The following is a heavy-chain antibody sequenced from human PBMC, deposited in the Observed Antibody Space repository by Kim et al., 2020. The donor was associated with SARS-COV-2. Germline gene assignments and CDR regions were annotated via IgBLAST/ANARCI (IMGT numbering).Heavy chain of an antibody. D-gene: IGHD6-25*01. CDR3: ARHVISGVFKFDV. CDR2: IAHSGHI. J-gene: IGHJ3*01. CDR1: GSSIGIHYY. V-gene: IGHV4-38-2*02. Sequence: SETLSLTCTVSGSSIGIHYYWAWIRQPPGRGLEWIGSIAHSGHIYFNPSLQSRVAMSVDASKKEFFVNLTSVTAADTALYFCARHVISGVFKFDVWGRG.